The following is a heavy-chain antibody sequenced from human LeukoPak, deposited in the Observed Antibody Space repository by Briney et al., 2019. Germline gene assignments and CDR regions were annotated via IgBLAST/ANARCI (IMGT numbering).Heavy chain of an antibody. CDR1: GGSISSGGYY. Sequence: PSQTLSLTCTVSGGSISSGGYYWSWIRQHPGKGLEWIGYIYYSGSTYYNPSLKSRVTISVDTSKNQFSLKLSSVTAADTAVYYCAKANLDQIAAAGRFYYWGQGTLVTVSS. J-gene: IGHJ4*02. CDR2: IYYSGST. CDR3: AKANLDQIAAAGRFYY. V-gene: IGHV4-31*03. D-gene: IGHD6-13*01.